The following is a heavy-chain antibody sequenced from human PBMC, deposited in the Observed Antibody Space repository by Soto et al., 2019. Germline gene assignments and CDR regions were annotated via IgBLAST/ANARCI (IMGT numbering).Heavy chain of an antibody. D-gene: IGHD3-3*01. CDR3: TRPEQLRFLEWGKSNMDV. CDR1: GFTFSGSA. CDR2: IRSKANSYAT. J-gene: IGHJ6*03. Sequence: GGSLRLSCAASGFTFSGSAMHWVRQASGKGLEWVGRIRSKANSYATAYAASVKGRFTISRVDSKNTAYLQMNSLKTEDTAVYYCTRPEQLRFLEWGKSNMDVWGKGTTVTVSS. V-gene: IGHV3-73*01.